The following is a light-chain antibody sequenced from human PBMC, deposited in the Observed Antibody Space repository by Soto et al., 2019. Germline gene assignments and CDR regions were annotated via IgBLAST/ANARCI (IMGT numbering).Light chain of an antibody. V-gene: IGKV3-15*01. CDR3: QQYNHWPPLT. CDR2: GAS. J-gene: IGKJ4*01. Sequence: EIVMTQSPATLSVSPGERATLSCRASQSVGRNLAGYQQKPGQAPRLLIYGASTRATGIPARFSGSGSGTELTLTISSLQSEDFAIYSCQQYNHWPPLTFGGGTKVEIK. CDR1: QSVGRN.